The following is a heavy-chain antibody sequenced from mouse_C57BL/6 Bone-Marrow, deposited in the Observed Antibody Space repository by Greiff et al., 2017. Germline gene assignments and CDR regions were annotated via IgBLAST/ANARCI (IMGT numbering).Heavy chain of an antibody. V-gene: IGHV1-80*01. J-gene: IGHJ1*03. CDR2: IYPGDGDT. Sequence: VKLVESGAELVKPGASVKISCKASGYAFSSYWMNWVKQRPGKGLEWIGQIYPGDGDTNYNGKFTGKATLTADKYSRTAYMQLSSFTSEDSAVYFCAFITPVVGRWYFDVWGTGTTVTVSA. D-gene: IGHD1-1*01. CDR3: AFITPVVGRWYFDV. CDR1: GYAFSSYW.